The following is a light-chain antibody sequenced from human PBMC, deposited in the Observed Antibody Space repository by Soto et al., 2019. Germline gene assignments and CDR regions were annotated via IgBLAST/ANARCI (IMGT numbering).Light chain of an antibody. Sequence: QSALTQPASVYGSPGQSVTISCNGTSNDVGGHKYVSWYQQRPGKAPKLMIYEVTNRPTGVSVRFSASKSGNTASLTISGLQAEDEADYYCSSYTIRSTVVFGGGTKLTVL. J-gene: IGLJ3*02. CDR2: EVT. CDR3: SSYTIRSTVV. V-gene: IGLV2-14*01. CDR1: SNDVGGHKY.